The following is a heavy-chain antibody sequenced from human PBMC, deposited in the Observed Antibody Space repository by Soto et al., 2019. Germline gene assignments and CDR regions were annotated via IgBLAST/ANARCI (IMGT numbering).Heavy chain of an antibody. CDR2: IYSNDNT. V-gene: IGHV4-39*01. D-gene: IGHD5-18*01. J-gene: IGHJ4*02. CDR1: GGSVSSNSYS. CDR3: AGHRKKAMVFES. Sequence: SETLSLTCTVSGGSVSSNSYSWGWVRQSPGKGLEWIGTIYSNDNTHYNPSLLSRVTISVDTSKRQVSLKLTSVSAADTAVYHCAGHRKKAMVFESWGQGTLVTVSS.